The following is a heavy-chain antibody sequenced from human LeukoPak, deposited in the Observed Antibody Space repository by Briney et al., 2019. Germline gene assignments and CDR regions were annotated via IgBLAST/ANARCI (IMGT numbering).Heavy chain of an antibody. V-gene: IGHV3-48*03. Sequence: PGGSLRLSCAASGFTLNFFEVNWVRQAPGKGLEWLSYISSSGDTIYYADSVEGRFTISRDNTKNSLYLQMTSLRAEDTAVYYCARVSTTVTTYCSYYYMDVWGKGTTVTISS. CDR3: ARVSTTVTTYCSYYYMDV. J-gene: IGHJ6*03. CDR2: ISSSGDTI. D-gene: IGHD4-17*01. CDR1: GFTLNFFE.